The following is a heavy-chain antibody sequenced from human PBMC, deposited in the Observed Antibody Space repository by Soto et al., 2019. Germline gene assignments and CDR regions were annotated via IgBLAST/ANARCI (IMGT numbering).Heavy chain of an antibody. J-gene: IGHJ4*02. CDR2: INPSGGST. CDR3: ARGLTLGTFDY. Sequence: ASVKVSCQASGYTFPSYHMHSVRQPPGQGLEWMGIINPSGGSTSYAQKFQGRVTMTRDTSTSTVYMELSSLRSEDTAVYYCARGLTLGTFDYWGQGTLVTVSS. CDR1: GYTFPSYH. D-gene: IGHD1-1*01. V-gene: IGHV1-46*01.